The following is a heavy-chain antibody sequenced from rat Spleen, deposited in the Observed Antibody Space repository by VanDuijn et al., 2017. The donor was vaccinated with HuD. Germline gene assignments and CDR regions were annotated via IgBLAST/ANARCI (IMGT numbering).Heavy chain of an antibody. Sequence: EVQVVESGGGLVQPGRSLKLSCAASGLSFSNYDMAWVRQAPTKGLEWVASISNARGITYYPDSVKGRFTISRDIANSTLYLHMDSLRSEDTATYYCARRHYGYTDYFDYWGQGVMVTVSS. J-gene: IGHJ2*01. CDR2: ISNARGIT. CDR1: GLSFSNYD. V-gene: IGHV5-25*01. D-gene: IGHD1-6*01. CDR3: ARRHYGYTDYFDY.